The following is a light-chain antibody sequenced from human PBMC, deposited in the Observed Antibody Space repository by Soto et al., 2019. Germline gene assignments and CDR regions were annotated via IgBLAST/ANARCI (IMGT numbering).Light chain of an antibody. V-gene: IGKV1-27*01. Sequence: DIQMTQSPSSLSGSVGDRVTITCRASQGISNFLAWYQHKPGKVPKLLIYAASTLQLGVPSRFSGSGSGTDFTLTISSLQPEDVATYYCQKYKSAPSLAFGGGTKVEIK. CDR2: AAS. CDR1: QGISNF. CDR3: QKYKSAPSLA. J-gene: IGKJ4*01.